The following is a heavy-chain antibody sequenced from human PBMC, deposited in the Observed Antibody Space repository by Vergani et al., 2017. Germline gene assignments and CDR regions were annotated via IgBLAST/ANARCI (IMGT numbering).Heavy chain of an antibody. D-gene: IGHD6-19*01. CDR2: ISSNGGST. V-gene: IGHV3-64*01. CDR3: ARGLDLNYYYGMDV. J-gene: IGHJ6*02. Sequence: EVQLLESGGGLVQPGGSLRLSCAASGFTFSSYAMHWVRQAPGKGLEYVSAISSNGGSTYYANSVKGRFTISRDNSKNTLYLQMGSLRAEDMAVYYCARGLDLNYYYGMDVWGQGTTVTVSS. CDR1: GFTFSSYA.